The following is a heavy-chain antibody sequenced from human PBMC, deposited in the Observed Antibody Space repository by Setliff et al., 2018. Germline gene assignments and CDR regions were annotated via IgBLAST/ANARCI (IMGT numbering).Heavy chain of an antibody. V-gene: IGHV4-4*08. D-gene: IGHD4-4*01. J-gene: IGHJ4*02. CDR2: VYSSSSP. CDR3: VRVLYDYSFES. CDR1: GASISSSY. Sequence: PSETLSLTCNVSGASISSSYWTWIRQPPGNELEWIGYVYSSSSPYYEPSLESRVTMSIGTSKNQISLQLRSLTAADTAVYYCVRVLYDYSFESWGQGTLVTVSS.